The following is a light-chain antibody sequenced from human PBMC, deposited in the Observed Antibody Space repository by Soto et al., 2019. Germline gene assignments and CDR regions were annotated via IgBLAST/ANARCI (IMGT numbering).Light chain of an antibody. J-gene: IGKJ5*01. V-gene: IGKV1-39*01. CDR3: QQSYSPPPIT. CDR2: DAS. Sequence: DIQMTQSPSSLSASVGDRVTITCRASQSISRFLNWYQQEPGKAPKLLIYDASSLQSGVPSRFSGSGSGTDFTLTISSLQPEDFATYYCQQSYSPPPITFGQGTRLEIK. CDR1: QSISRF.